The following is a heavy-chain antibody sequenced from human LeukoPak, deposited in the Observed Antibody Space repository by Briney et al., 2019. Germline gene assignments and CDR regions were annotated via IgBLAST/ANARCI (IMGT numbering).Heavy chain of an antibody. V-gene: IGHV4-34*01. CDR3: ARHGRWSTPFDY. J-gene: IGHJ4*02. Sequence: SETLSLTCAVYGGSFSGYYWSWIRQLPGKGLEWIGEINHSGSTNYNPSLKSRVTISVDTSKNQFSLKLSSVTAADTAVYYCARHGRWSTPFDYWGQGTLVTVSS. CDR2: INHSGST. CDR1: GGSFSGYY. D-gene: IGHD4-23*01.